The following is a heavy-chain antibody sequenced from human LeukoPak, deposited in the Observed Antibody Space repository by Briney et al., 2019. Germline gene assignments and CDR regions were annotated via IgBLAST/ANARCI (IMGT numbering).Heavy chain of an antibody. Sequence: PGGSLRLSCTASGFTFSTYGMHWVRQAPGKGLEWVTLISYDGSTKYYSDSLKGRFTISRDNAKNSLYLQMNSLRAEDTALYYCARGSTHYDVLTGYHYYFDYWGQGTLVTVSS. CDR3: ARGSTHYDVLTGYHYYFDY. D-gene: IGHD3-9*01. J-gene: IGHJ4*02. V-gene: IGHV3-30*03. CDR1: GFTFSTYG. CDR2: ISYDGSTK.